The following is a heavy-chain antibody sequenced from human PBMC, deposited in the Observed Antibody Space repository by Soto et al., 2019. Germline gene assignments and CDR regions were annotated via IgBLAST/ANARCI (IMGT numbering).Heavy chain of an antibody. CDR1: GFTLNDYY. CDR3: AREDAYRGIRGVSQWVYYGMDV. Sequence: PGGSLRLSCAASGFTLNDYYMNWIRQAPGKGLEWVSDISSSGSSTNYADSVKGRFTISRDNAKNSLYLQMNSLRAEDTAVYYCAREDAYRGIRGVSQWVYYGMDVWGQGTTVTVSS. CDR2: ISSSGSST. V-gene: IGHV3-11*06. D-gene: IGHD3-10*01. J-gene: IGHJ6*02.